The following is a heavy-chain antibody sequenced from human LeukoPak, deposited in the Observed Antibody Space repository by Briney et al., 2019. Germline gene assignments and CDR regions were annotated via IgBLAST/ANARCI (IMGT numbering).Heavy chain of an antibody. CDR3: ARRGAQQPAPDY. J-gene: IGHJ4*02. CDR1: GGSFSGYY. CDR2: INHSGST. Sequence: PSETLSLTCAVYGGSFSGYYWSWIRQPPGKGLEWIGEINHSGSTNYNPSLKSRVTISVETSYNQFSLKLSSVTAADTAVYYCARRGAQQPAPDYWGQGILVTVSS. V-gene: IGHV4-34*01. D-gene: IGHD6-13*01.